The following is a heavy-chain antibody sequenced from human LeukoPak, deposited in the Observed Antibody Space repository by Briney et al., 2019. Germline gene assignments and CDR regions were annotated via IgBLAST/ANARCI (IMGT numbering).Heavy chain of an antibody. J-gene: IGHJ4*02. Sequence: ASVKVSCKASGYTFTTYYIHWVRQAPGQGLEWMGIIDPSGGYTAYAQKLQGRVTMTRDTSTSTVYMELSSLTSEDTAVYYCATDTIAVAGARAGGFDYWGQGTLVTVSS. CDR1: GYTFTTYY. D-gene: IGHD6-19*01. CDR2: IDPSGGYT. V-gene: IGHV1-46*03. CDR3: ATDTIAVAGARAGGFDY.